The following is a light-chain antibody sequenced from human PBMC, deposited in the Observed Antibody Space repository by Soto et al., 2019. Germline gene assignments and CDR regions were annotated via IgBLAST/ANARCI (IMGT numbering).Light chain of an antibody. CDR1: ISDVGGYNY. J-gene: IGLJ1*01. CDR2: DVS. V-gene: IGLV2-14*03. Sequence: QSVLTQPASVSGSPGQSITISCTGTISDVGGYNYVSWYQHQPGKAPKLLIYDVSNRPSGISNRFSGSKSDNTASLTISGLQPEDDADYYCNSYTTSNTRQIVFGTGTKVTVL. CDR3: NSYTTSNTRQIV.